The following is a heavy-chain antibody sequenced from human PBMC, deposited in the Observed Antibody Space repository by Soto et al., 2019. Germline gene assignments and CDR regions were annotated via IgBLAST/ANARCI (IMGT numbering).Heavy chain of an antibody. V-gene: IGHV3-23*01. CDR1: GFTFSSYA. CDR2: ISGYGGST. D-gene: IGHD1-7*01. Sequence: EVQLLESGGGLVQPGGSLRLSCAASGFTFSSYAMSWVRQAPGKGLEWVSSISGYGGSTYYADSVKGRFTISRDNSKNTLYLQMNSLRAEDTAVYYCAKDLELGVFTAEYLDHWGQGSLVTVSS. CDR3: AKDLELGVFTAEYLDH. J-gene: IGHJ4*02.